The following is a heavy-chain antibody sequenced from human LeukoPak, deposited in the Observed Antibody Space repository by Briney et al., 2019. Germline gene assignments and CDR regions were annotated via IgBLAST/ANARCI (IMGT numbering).Heavy chain of an antibody. CDR3: ARFETVAAKPFEY. V-gene: IGHV3-21*01. CDR2: ISSDSTYI. D-gene: IGHD6-19*01. J-gene: IGHJ4*02. Sequence: GGSLRLSCAASGFTFSDYSMSWVRQAPGVGLEWVSSISSDSTYILYADSVKGRFTISRDNAKNSLYLQMDSLRAEDTAVYYCARFETVAAKPFEYWGQGALVTVSS. CDR1: GFTFSDYS.